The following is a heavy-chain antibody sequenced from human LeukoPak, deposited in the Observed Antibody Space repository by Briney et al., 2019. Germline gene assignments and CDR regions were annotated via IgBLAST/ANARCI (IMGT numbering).Heavy chain of an antibody. CDR2: ISSSGSTI. V-gene: IGHV3-11*01. D-gene: IGHD3-10*01. CDR3: ARDWDYGSGSYYNGYFDY. J-gene: IGHJ4*02. Sequence: GGSLRLSCAASGFTFSDYYMSWIRQAPGKGLEWVSYISSSGSTIYYADSVKGQFTISRDNAKNSLYLQMNSLRAEDTAVYYCARDWDYGSGSYYNGYFDYWGQGTLVTVSS. CDR1: GFTFSDYY.